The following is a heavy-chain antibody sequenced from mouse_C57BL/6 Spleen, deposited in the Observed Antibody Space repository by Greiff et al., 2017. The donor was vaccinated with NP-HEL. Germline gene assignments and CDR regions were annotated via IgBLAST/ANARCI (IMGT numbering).Heavy chain of an antibody. Sequence: ESGPGLVKPSQSLSLTCSVTGYSITRGYYWNWIRQFPGNKLEWMGYISYDGSNNYNPSLKNRISITRDTSKNQFFLKLNSVTTEDTATYYCAREGNGYFYAMDYWGQGTSVTVSS. CDR3: AREGNGYFYAMDY. J-gene: IGHJ4*01. D-gene: IGHD2-3*01. CDR1: GYSITRGYY. V-gene: IGHV3-6*01. CDR2: ISYDGSN.